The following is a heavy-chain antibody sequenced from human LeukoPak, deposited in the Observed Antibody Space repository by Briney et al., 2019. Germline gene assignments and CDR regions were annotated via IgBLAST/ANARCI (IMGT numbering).Heavy chain of an antibody. Sequence: PAGGSLGLSGAASGFTFRNYVIHWVRQAPGKGLEWVAVTSSDLNVKLYADSVKGRFTISRDNSRSTLYLQMNSLRPEDTAIYYCAREGYYGSGSPPSLYFDYWGQGTLVTVSS. D-gene: IGHD3-10*01. CDR1: GFTFRNYV. J-gene: IGHJ4*02. CDR2: TSSDLNVK. CDR3: AREGYYGSGSPPSLYFDY. V-gene: IGHV3-30-3*01.